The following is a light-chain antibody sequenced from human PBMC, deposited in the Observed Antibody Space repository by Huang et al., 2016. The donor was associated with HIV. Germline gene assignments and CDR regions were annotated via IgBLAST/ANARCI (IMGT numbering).Light chain of an antibody. CDR3: QQYYSSLPLT. V-gene: IGKV1-NL1*01. J-gene: IGKJ4*01. CDR1: QGIRNC. Sequence: DIQMTQSPSSLSASVGDRVTITCRASQGIRNCLAWYQQKPGKAPKLLLYSASRLESGVPSRFSGSGSGTDYTLTISSLQAEDFATYYCQQYYSSLPLTFGGGTKVEMK. CDR2: SAS.